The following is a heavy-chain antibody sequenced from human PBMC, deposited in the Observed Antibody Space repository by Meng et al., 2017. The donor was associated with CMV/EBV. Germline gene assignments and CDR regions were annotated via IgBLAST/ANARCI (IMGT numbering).Heavy chain of an antibody. CDR2: IIPILGVA. Sequence: SVKVSCKASGGTFSSYTISWVRQAPGQGLEWMGRIIPILGVANYAQKFQGRVTITADKSTSTAYMELSSLRSEDTAVYYCARDYYDSSGYYYFDYWGQGTLVTVSS. D-gene: IGHD3-22*01. CDR1: GGTFSSYT. CDR3: ARDYYDSSGYYYFDY. V-gene: IGHV1-69*04. J-gene: IGHJ4*02.